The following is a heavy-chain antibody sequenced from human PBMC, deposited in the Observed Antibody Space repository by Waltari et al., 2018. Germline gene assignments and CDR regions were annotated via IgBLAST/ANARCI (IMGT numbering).Heavy chain of an antibody. D-gene: IGHD1-26*01. CDR3: ARAWISLILGATSAFDI. J-gene: IGHJ3*02. CDR1: GGSFSGYY. V-gene: IGHV4-34*01. Sequence: QVQLQQWGAGLLKPSETLSLTCAVYGGSFSGYYWSWIRQPPGKGLEWIGEINHSGSTNYNPSLKSRVTISVDTSKNQFSLKLSSVTAADTAGYYCARAWISLILGATSAFDIWGQGTMVTVS. CDR2: INHSGST.